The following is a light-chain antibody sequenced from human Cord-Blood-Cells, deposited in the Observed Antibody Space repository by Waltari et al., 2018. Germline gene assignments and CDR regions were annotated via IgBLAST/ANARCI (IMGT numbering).Light chain of an antibody. J-gene: IGKJ1*01. CDR1: QSVSSN. V-gene: IGKV3-15*01. Sequence: EIVMTQSPATLSVSPGERATLSCRASQSVSSNLAWYQQKPGQAPRLLIYGASTRATGIPARFSVSGSGTEFTLTISSLQSEDFAVYYCQQYNNWLWTFGQGTKVEIK. CDR2: GAS. CDR3: QQYNNWLWT.